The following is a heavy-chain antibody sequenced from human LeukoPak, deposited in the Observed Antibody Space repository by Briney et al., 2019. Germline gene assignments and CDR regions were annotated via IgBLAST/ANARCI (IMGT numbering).Heavy chain of an antibody. D-gene: IGHD4-23*01. CDR2: INPSGGST. CDR1: GYTFTNYY. J-gene: IGHJ5*02. Sequence: ASVKVSCKASGYTFTNYYMHWVRQAPGQGLEWMGLINPSGGSTSYAEKFQGRVIMTRDMSTTTDYMELSSLKSDDTAVYYCARDNSIHERGWWFDPWGQGTLVTVSS. V-gene: IGHV1-46*01. CDR3: ARDNSIHERGWWFDP.